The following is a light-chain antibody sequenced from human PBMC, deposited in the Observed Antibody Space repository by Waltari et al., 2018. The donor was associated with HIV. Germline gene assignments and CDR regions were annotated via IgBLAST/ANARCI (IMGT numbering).Light chain of an antibody. V-gene: IGLV1-51*01. CDR2: DNN. Sequence: QSVLTQPPSVSAAPGQKVTISCSGSSSNLGNNYVTFYQKIPGTAPKLLIYDNNKRPSGIPDRFSGSKSGTSATLGITGLQTGDEADYYCGTWDSSLSAGVFGGGTKLTVL. CDR1: SSNLGNNY. CDR3: GTWDSSLSAGV. J-gene: IGLJ3*02.